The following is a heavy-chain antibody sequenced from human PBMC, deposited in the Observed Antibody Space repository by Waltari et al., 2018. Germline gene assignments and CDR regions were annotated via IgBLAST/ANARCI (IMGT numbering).Heavy chain of an antibody. CDR3: ARENGWSFDN. CDR1: GFTFDYDC. CDR2: INQDGSDK. J-gene: IGHJ4*02. V-gene: IGHV3-7*01. D-gene: IGHD6-19*01. Sequence: EVQLVESGGGLVQPGGSLRLSCAACGFTFDYDCMSWVRQAPGKGLEWVAKINQDGSDKSYVDSVKGRFTISRDNAEKSLYLQMSSLRAEDTAVYYCARENGWSFDNWGQGTLVTVSS.